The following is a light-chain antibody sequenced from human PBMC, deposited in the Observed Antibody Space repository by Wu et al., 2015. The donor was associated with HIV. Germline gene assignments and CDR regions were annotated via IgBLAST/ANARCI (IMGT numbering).Light chain of an antibody. Sequence: EIVLTQSPGTLSLSPGERATLSCRASQSVTNNYLAWYQQKPGQAPRLLIYGASGRATGIPDTFSGSGSGTDFTLTISRLEPEDFAVYYCQQYGSSPLTFGGGTKVEIK. CDR1: QSVTNNY. V-gene: IGKV3-20*01. J-gene: IGKJ4*01. CDR2: GAS. CDR3: QQYGSSPLT.